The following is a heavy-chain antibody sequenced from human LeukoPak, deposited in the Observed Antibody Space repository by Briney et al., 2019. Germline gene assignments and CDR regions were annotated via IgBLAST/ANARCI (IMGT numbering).Heavy chain of an antibody. CDR3: ARQSGYYYGAFDI. Sequence: GASVKVSCKASGYTFTSYDINWVRQATGQGLEWMGWMNPNSGNTGYAQKFQGRVTMTRNTSISTAYMELSSLKASDTAMYYCARQSGYYYGAFDIWGQGTMVTVSS. CDR1: GYTFTSYD. D-gene: IGHD3-22*01. CDR2: MNPNSGNT. J-gene: IGHJ3*02. V-gene: IGHV1-8*01.